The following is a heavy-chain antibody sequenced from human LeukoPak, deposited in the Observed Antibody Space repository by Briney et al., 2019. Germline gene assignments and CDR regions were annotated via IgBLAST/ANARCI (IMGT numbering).Heavy chain of an antibody. J-gene: IGHJ4*02. V-gene: IGHV1-2*02. D-gene: IGHD2-2*01. CDR2: INPNSGGT. Sequence: ASVKVSCKASGYTFTSYAMHWVRQAPGQRLEWMGWINPNSGGTNYAQKFQGRVTMTRDTSISTAYMELSRLRSDDTAVYYCATSRGYCSSTSCRDDYYFDYWGQGTLVTVSS. CDR1: GYTFTSYA. CDR3: ATSRGYCSSTSCRDDYYFDY.